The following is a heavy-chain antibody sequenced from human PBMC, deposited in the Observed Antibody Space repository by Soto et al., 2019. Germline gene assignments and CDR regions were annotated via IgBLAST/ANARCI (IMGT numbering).Heavy chain of an antibody. Sequence: QVQLVESGGAVVQPGRSLRLSCAASGFTFSSKGMHWVRQAPGKGLEWVAVISRDGSTKYYADSVKGRFSISRDSSKNRLYLKRNGRGGDDRVFYYFPGGVAPGYGGRGT. J-gene: IGHJ4*02. D-gene: IGHD2-8*02. V-gene: IGHV3-30*03. CDR1: GFTFSSKG. CDR2: ISRDGSTK. CDR3: PGGVAPGY.